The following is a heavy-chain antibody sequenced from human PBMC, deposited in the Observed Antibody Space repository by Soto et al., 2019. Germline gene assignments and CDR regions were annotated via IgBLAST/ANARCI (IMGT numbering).Heavy chain of an antibody. Sequence: QLQLQESGPGLVKPSETLSLTCSVSGGSISTDSYNWDWLRPSPGKGLEWIGTIYYDGTPAYHPSLKSQVTISVDTSRNHFSLKVKSVTAADTPMYYCARFFGNAFDVWGQGTMVKVSS. CDR2: IYYDGTP. CDR1: GGSISTDSYN. D-gene: IGHD3-3*01. V-gene: IGHV4-39*02. CDR3: ARFFGNAFDV. J-gene: IGHJ3*01.